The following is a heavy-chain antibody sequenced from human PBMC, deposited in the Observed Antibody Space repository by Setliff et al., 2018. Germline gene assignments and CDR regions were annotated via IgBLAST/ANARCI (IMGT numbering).Heavy chain of an antibody. CDR1: AHIFNSYG. J-gene: IGHJ3*01. CDR2: ISSYNDVT. Sequence: ASVKVSCTSSAHIFNSYGISWVRQAPGQGLEWMGWISSYNDVTNYAQRFQGRVTMTTDTSASAAYLELRNLRSDDTAVYYCAISTLSICSGGSCPNAFDVWGQGTMVTVSS. CDR3: AISTLSICSGGSCPNAFDV. D-gene: IGHD2-15*01. V-gene: IGHV1-18*01.